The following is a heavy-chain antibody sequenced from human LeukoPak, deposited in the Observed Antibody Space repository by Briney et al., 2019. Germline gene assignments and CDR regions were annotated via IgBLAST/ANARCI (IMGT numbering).Heavy chain of an antibody. Sequence: ASVKVSRKASGYTFTSYDINWVRQATGQGLEWMGWMNPNSGNTGYAQKFQGRVTMTRNTSISTAYMELSSLRSEDTAVYYCARGRGYYYDSSGQVWTYWGQGTLVTVSS. CDR2: MNPNSGNT. D-gene: IGHD3-22*01. V-gene: IGHV1-8*01. CDR1: GYTFTSYD. J-gene: IGHJ4*02. CDR3: ARGRGYYYDSSGQVWTY.